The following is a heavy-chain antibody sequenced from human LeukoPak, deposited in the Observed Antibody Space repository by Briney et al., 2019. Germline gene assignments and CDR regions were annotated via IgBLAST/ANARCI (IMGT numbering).Heavy chain of an antibody. J-gene: IGHJ4*02. V-gene: IGHV3-21*01. CDR3: ARPLSGTTDFDY. CDR1: GFTFSSYT. D-gene: IGHD1-20*01. CDR2: ISSSSSYI. Sequence: GGSLRLSCAASGFTFSSYTMNWVRQXPGKGLEWVSLISSSSSYIFYADSVKGRFTISRDNAKKSLYLQMNSLRAEDTAVYYCARPLSGTTDFDYWGQGTLVTVSS.